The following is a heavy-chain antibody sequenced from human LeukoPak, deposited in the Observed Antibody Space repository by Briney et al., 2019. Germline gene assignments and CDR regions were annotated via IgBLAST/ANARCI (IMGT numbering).Heavy chain of an antibody. CDR2: ISYDGSKK. J-gene: IGHJ4*02. CDR3: ARGARKRDDYGGFFDF. D-gene: IGHD4-23*01. Sequence: PGGSLRLSCAASGFTFSNYAMHGVCQAPGKGLEGVAVISYDGSKKDYADSVKGRFTISRDNSKNTLYLQMNSLRAEDTAVYYCARGARKRDDYGGFFDFWGQGTLVTVSS. CDR1: GFTFSNYA. V-gene: IGHV3-30*04.